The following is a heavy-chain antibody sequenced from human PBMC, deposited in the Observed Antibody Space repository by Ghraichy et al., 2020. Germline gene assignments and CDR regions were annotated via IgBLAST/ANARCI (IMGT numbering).Heavy chain of an antibody. Sequence: SETLSLTCAVSGATIGSGYYWTWVRQSPGSGLEWIGEIFHSGRTNYHPSLKSQFTMSVDKSKNQFSLDVSSVTAADTAVYYCARIPFGYQGMDVWGQGTTVTVSS. CDR3: ARIPFGYQGMDV. D-gene: IGHD3-16*01. V-gene: IGHV4-4*02. CDR2: IFHSGRT. J-gene: IGHJ6*01. CDR1: GATIGSGYY.